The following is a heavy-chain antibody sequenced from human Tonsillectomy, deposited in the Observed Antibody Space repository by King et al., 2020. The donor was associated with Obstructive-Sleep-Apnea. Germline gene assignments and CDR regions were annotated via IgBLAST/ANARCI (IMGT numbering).Heavy chain of an antibody. Sequence: QLVQSGGGVVQPGRSLRLSCAASGFTFSSYAIHWVRQAPGKGLEWVAVISYDGSNIYYADPVKGRFTISRDNSKNTLYLQMNSLRAEDTAVYYCARALAGRRAHFDYWGQGTLVTVSS. CDR3: ARALAGRRAHFDY. CDR1: GFTFSSYA. CDR2: ISYDGSNI. V-gene: IGHV3-30*04. D-gene: IGHD6-19*01. J-gene: IGHJ4*02.